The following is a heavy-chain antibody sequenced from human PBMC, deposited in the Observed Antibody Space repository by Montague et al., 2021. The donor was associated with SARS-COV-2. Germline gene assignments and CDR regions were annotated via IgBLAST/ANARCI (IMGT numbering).Heavy chain of an antibody. D-gene: IGHD2-2*01. CDR2: NHYSGIT. CDR1: GDSISSGYFY. V-gene: IGHV4-39*01. CDR3: ARHLAISGPAAVSDY. J-gene: IGHJ4*02. Sequence: SETLSLTCTVSGDSISSGYFYWGWIRQPPGKELVWVVTNHYSGITYYNLSLKSRVTISVDTSRNQFSLKLSSVTGADTAIYYCARHLAISGPAAVSDYWGQGTLVIVSS.